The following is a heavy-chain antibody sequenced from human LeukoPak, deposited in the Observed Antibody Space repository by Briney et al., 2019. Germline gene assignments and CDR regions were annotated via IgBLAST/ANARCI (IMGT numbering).Heavy chain of an antibody. CDR2: ISSSGSTI. V-gene: IGHV3-48*03. CDR3: ARDRYDFWSGYGGYFDY. Sequence: GGSLRLSCAASGFTFSSYEMNWVRQAPGKGLEWVSYISSSGSTIYYADSVKGRFTISRDNAKNSLYLQVNSLRAEDTAVYYCARDRYDFWSGYGGYFDYWGQGTLVTVSS. D-gene: IGHD3-3*01. CDR1: GFTFSSYE. J-gene: IGHJ4*02.